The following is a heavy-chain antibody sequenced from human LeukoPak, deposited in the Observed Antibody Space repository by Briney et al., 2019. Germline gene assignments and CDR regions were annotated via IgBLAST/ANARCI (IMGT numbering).Heavy chain of an antibody. CDR1: GGSISSYY. V-gene: IGHV4-34*01. Sequence: SETLSLTCTVSGGSISSYYWSWIRQPPGKGLEWIGEVNHSGSTKYNPSLKSRVSISSDTSKNEFFLKLSSVTAADTAVYYCARYSPRYCSGTTCHTYYFDYWGQGTLVTVSS. J-gene: IGHJ4*02. D-gene: IGHD2-2*01. CDR2: VNHSGST. CDR3: ARYSPRYCSGTTCHTYYFDY.